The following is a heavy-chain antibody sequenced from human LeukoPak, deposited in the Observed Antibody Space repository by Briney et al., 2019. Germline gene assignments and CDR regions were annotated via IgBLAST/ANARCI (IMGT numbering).Heavy chain of an antibody. Sequence: SETLSLTCAVYGGSFSGYYWSWIRQPPGKGLEWIGEINHSGSTNYNPSLKSRVTISVDKSKNQFSLKLSSVTAADTAVYYCARIVATIPYYFDYWGQGTLVTVSS. V-gene: IGHV4-34*01. CDR2: INHSGST. J-gene: IGHJ4*02. D-gene: IGHD5-12*01. CDR3: ARIVATIPYYFDY. CDR1: GGSFSGYY.